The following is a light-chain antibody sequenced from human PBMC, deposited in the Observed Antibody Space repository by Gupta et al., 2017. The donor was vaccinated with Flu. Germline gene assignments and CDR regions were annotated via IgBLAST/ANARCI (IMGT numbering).Light chain of an antibody. V-gene: IGLV2-8*01. CDR3: SSYAGSNNFV. CDR2: EVS. CDR1: SSDVGGYNY. J-gene: IGLJ1*01. Sequence: QSALTQPPPASGSPGQPVPLSCTGTSSDVGGYNYGSWYQQHPGKAPKLMIYEVSKRPSGVPDRFSGSKSGNTASLTVSGLQAEDEADYYCSSYAGSNNFVFGTGTKVTVL.